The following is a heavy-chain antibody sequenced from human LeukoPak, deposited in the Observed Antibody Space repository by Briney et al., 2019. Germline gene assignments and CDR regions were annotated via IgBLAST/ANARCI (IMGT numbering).Heavy chain of an antibody. J-gene: IGHJ4*02. Sequence: PGRSLRLSCAASGFTFSSYAMHWVRQAPGRGLEWVAVISYDGSNQYLPDSVEGRFTISRDNSKNTLYLQMNSLRPEDTGIYYCSRDYYYDSGGYYSFDYWGQGTLVTVSS. CDR2: ISYDGSNQ. V-gene: IGHV3-30*04. D-gene: IGHD3-22*01. CDR1: GFTFSSYA. CDR3: SRDYYYDSGGYYSFDY.